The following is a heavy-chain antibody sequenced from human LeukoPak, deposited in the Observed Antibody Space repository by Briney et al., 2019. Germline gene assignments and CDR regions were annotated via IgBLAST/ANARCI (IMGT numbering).Heavy chain of an antibody. CDR1: GFTFSTSA. V-gene: IGHV3-23*01. Sequence: GGSLRLSCAASGFTFSTSAMTWVRQAPGKGLEWVSGISGSGVTDYTDSVKGRFTISRDNAKNSLYLQMNSLRADDTAVYYCARAMGGYYYDSSGYSDYWGQGTLVTVSS. J-gene: IGHJ4*02. D-gene: IGHD3-22*01. CDR3: ARAMGGYYYDSSGYSDY. CDR2: ISGSGVT.